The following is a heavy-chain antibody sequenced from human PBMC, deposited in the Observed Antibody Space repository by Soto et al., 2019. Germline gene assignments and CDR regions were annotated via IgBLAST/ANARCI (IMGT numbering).Heavy chain of an antibody. CDR1: GGSISSGGYS. Sequence: SETLSLTCAVSGGSISSGGYSWGWIRQPQGKGLEWIGYIYHSGSTYYNPSLKSRVTISVDRSKNQFSLKLSSVTAADTAVYYCARGTLGGAFDIWGQGTMVTVSS. D-gene: IGHD1-26*01. J-gene: IGHJ3*02. V-gene: IGHV4-30-2*01. CDR3: ARGTLGGAFDI. CDR2: IYHSGST.